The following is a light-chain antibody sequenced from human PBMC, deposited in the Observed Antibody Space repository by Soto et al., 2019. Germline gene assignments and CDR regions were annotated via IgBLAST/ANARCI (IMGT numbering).Light chain of an antibody. V-gene: IGKV3-20*01. J-gene: IGKJ3*01. CDR1: QSVSSNN. Sequence: EIVLTQSPGTLSLSPGERATLSCRASQSVSSNNLAWYQQRPGQAPRVVIYGASTRATGIPERFSGSGSGTDSTLPISRLEPDDFAVYYCQQYGRSPFTFGPGTKVDIK. CDR2: GAS. CDR3: QQYGRSPFT.